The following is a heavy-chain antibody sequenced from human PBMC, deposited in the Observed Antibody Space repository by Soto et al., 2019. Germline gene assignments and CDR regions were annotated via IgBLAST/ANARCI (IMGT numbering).Heavy chain of an antibody. V-gene: IGHV3-23*01. J-gene: IGHJ6*03. D-gene: IGHD6-25*01. CDR3: VKGAAPTYYYYMDV. CDR2: IRGSGDVT. CDR1: GFTFDNYA. Sequence: EVQLLESGGGLVQPGGSLRLSCFASGFTFDNYAMSWVRQAPGKGLEWVSTIRGSGDVTYSAESVKCRFTVSRDNSKNTLYLQMNSRRAEDTAVYYCVKGAAPTYYYYMDVRGKGTTVTDSS.